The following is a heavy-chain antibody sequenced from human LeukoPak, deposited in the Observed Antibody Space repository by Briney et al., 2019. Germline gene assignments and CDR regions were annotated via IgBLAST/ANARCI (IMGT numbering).Heavy chain of an antibody. D-gene: IGHD3-22*01. J-gene: IGHJ5*02. CDR2: ISSSSSYI. CDR3: ARDFSVDYYDSSGSP. CDR1: GFTFSRYS. Sequence: PGGSLRLSCAASGFTFSRYSMNWVRQAPGKGLEWVSSISSSSSYIYYADSVKGRFTISRDNAKNSLYLQMNSLRAEDTAVYYCARDFSVDYYDSSGSPWGQGTLVTVSS. V-gene: IGHV3-21*01.